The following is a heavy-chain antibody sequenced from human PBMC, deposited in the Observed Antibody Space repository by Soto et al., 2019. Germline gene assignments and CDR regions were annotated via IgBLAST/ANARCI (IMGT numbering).Heavy chain of an antibody. CDR2: IYYSGST. CDR3: ARRYSSGFDF. CDR1: GGSLSSYY. Sequence: PSETLSLTCTVSGGSLSSYYWSWIRQPPGKGLEWIGYIYYSGSTNYNPSLKSRVTISVDTSKNQFSLKLSSVTAADTAVYYCARRYSSGFDFWGQGTLVTSPQ. J-gene: IGHJ4*02. V-gene: IGHV4-59*08. D-gene: IGHD6-19*01.